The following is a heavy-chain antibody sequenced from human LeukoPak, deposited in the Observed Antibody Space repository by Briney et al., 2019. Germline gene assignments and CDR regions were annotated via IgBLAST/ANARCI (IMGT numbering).Heavy chain of an antibody. D-gene: IGHD5-12*01. J-gene: IGHJ4*02. Sequence: GASVKVSCKASGYTFTGYYMHWVRQAPGQGLEWMGWINPNSGGTNYAQKFQGRVTMTRDTSISTAYMELSRLRSDDTAVYYCASSRDGYATGYYFDYWGQGTLVTVSS. CDR2: INPNSGGT. CDR1: GYTFTGYY. V-gene: IGHV1-2*02. CDR3: ASSRDGYATGYYFDY.